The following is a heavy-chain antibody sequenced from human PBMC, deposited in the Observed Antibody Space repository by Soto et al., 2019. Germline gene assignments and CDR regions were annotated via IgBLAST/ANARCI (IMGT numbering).Heavy chain of an antibody. J-gene: IGHJ6*03. CDR3: ARGISSYYMDV. Sequence: SETLSLTCTVSGGSISSGGYYWSWIRQHPGKGLEWIGYIYYSVSTYYNPSLKSRVTISVDTSKNQFSLKLSSVTAADAAVYYCARGISSYYMDVWGKGTTVTVSS. CDR1: GGSISSGGYY. CDR2: IYYSVST. V-gene: IGHV4-31*03. D-gene: IGHD2-15*01.